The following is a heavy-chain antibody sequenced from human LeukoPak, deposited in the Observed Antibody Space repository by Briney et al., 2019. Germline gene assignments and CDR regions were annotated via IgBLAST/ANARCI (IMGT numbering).Heavy chain of an antibody. CDR3: ARGPNGYYFDY. V-gene: IGHV4-34*01. CDR2: INHSGST. CDR1: GGSFSGYY. D-gene: IGHD1-26*01. J-gene: IGHJ4*02. Sequence: SETLSLTCAVYGGSFSGYYWSWIRQPPGKGLEWIGEINHSGSTSYNPSLKSRVTISVDTSKNQFSLKLSSVTAADTAVYYCARGPNGYYFDYWGQGTLVTVSS.